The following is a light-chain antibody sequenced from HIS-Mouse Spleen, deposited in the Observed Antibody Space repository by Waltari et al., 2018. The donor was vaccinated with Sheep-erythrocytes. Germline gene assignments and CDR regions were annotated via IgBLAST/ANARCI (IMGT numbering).Light chain of an antibody. CDR2: DAS. Sequence: IQMTQSPSSLSASVGDRVTITCQASQDISNYLNWYQQKPGKAPKLLIYDASSLESGVPSRFSGSGSGTDFTLTISSLQPEDFATYYCQQFNSYPLTFGGGTNVEIK. CDR1: QDISNY. CDR3: QQFNSYPLT. V-gene: IGKV1-13*02. J-gene: IGKJ4*01.